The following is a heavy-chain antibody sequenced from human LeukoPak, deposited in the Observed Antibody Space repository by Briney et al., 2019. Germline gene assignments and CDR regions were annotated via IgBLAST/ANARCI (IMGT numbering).Heavy chain of an antibody. Sequence: SETLSLTCAVYGGSFNNFYWSWIRQPPGKGLEWIGEINHTGRTNYNPSLKSRVTISVDTSKNQFSLKLNSVTAADTAVYYCARLSVVGARPYFDYWGQGTLVTVSS. CDR2: INHTGRT. CDR3: ARLSVVGARPYFDY. J-gene: IGHJ4*02. D-gene: IGHD1-26*01. V-gene: IGHV4-34*01. CDR1: GGSFNNFY.